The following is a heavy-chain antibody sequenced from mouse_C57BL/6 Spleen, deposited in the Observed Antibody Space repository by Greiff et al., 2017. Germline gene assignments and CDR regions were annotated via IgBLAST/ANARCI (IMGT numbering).Heavy chain of an antibody. Sequence: QVQLQQSGAELVKPGASVKISCKASGYAFSSYWMNWVKQRPGKGLEWIGQIYPGDGDTNYNGKFKGKATLTADKSSSTAYMQLSSLTSEDSAVYVCAREGTGPYYFDYWGQGTTRTVSS. CDR1: GYAFSSYW. V-gene: IGHV1-80*01. J-gene: IGHJ2*01. CDR2: IYPGDGDT. D-gene: IGHD4-1*01. CDR3: AREGTGPYYFDY.